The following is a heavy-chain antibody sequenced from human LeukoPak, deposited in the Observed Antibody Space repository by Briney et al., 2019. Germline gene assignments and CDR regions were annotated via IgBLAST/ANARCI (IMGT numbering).Heavy chain of an antibody. CDR2: IKQDGSEK. V-gene: IGHV3-7*01. D-gene: IGHD7-27*01. CDR1: GYTFSPYW. Sequence: GGSLRLSCVASGYTFSPYWMSWVRQAPGKGLEWVANIKQDGSEKYYVDSVKGRFTISRDNAKNSLYLQMNSLRAEDTAVYYCARDLHWGYYFDYWGQGTLVTVSS. J-gene: IGHJ4*02. CDR3: ARDLHWGYYFDY.